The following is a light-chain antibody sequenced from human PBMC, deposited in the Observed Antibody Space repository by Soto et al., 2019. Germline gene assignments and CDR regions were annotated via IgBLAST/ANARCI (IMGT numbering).Light chain of an antibody. J-gene: IGKJ2*01. CDR3: QQANSFPYT. V-gene: IGKV1-12*01. CDR2: AAS. Sequence: DIPMTQSPSSVSASVGDRVTFTCRASQDISSWLAWYQQKPGKAPKLLIFAASTLQSGVPSRFSGSGSGTDFTLTISSLQPEDFATYYCQQANSFPYTFGLGTRLEI. CDR1: QDISSW.